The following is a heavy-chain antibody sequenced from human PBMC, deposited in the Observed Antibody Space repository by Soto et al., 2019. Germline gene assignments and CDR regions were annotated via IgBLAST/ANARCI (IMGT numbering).Heavy chain of an antibody. CDR1: GGSISSYY. CDR3: ARGLGTSTLYLHHDY. J-gene: IGHJ4*02. V-gene: IGHV4-59*01. D-gene: IGHD2-21*01. Sequence: PSETLSLTCTVSGGSISSYYWSWIRQPPGKGLEWIGYIYYSGNTIYNPSLRSRATISVDTSKNQFSLNLSSVTAEDTAVYYCARGLGTSTLYLHHDYWGQGTLVTVSS. CDR2: IYYSGNT.